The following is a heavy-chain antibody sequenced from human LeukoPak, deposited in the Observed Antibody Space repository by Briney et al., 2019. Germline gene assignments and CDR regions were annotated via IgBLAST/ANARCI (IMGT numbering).Heavy chain of an antibody. J-gene: IGHJ4*02. CDR3: ARERSSDWCGDY. D-gene: IGHD6-19*01. V-gene: IGHV4-38-2*01. CDR2: IYHSGNT. CDR1: GYSISTGYY. Sequence: SETLSLTCAVSGYSISTGYYWGWIRQPPGKGLEWIGNIYHSGNTYYDPSLKSRVTISVDTSKNQFSLKLRSVTAADTAVYYCARERSSDWCGDYWAQGTQVTVSS.